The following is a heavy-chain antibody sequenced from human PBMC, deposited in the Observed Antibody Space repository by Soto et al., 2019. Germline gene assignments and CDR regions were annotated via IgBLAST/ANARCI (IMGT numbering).Heavy chain of an antibody. CDR2: IIPIFGTA. V-gene: IGHV1-69*13. J-gene: IGHJ6*02. Sequence: SVKVSCKASGGTFSSYVISWVRQAPGQGLEWMGGIIPIFGTANYAQKFQGRVTITADESTSTAYMELSSLRSEDTAVYYCASANGYSYRSWGSGGSNYYYYGMDVWGQGTMVTVSS. CDR3: ASANGYSYRSWGSGGSNYYYYGMDV. CDR1: GGTFSSYV. D-gene: IGHD5-18*01.